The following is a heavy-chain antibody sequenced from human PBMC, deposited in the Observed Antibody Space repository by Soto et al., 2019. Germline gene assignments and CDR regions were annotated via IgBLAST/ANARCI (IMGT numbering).Heavy chain of an antibody. CDR3: ASKLTFGASSDF. V-gene: IGHV3-23*01. CDR1: GFPFSNYA. Sequence: EVQLLESGGGLVQPGGSLRLSCAVSGFPFSNYAMNWVRQAPGKGLDWVSTISGSGDVTHYADSVKGRFTMSRDNSRNTLYLQRNSLRAEDTAVYYCASKLTFGASSDFWGQGTLVTVSS. J-gene: IGHJ4*02. D-gene: IGHD3-10*01. CDR2: ISGSGDVT.